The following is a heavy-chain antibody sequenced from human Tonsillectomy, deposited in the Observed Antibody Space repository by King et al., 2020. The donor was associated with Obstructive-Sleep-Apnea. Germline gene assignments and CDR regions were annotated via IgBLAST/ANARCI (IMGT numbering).Heavy chain of an antibody. CDR1: GGSISSYY. D-gene: IGHD2-2*01. CDR2: IYTSEST. V-gene: IGHV4-4*07. CDR3: AGGVVRAPSDWYFDL. Sequence: VQLQESGPGLVKPSETLSLTCTVSGGSISSYYWSWIRQPAGKGLEWIGRIYTSESTNYNPSLKSRVTMSVDTSKNQFSLKLSSVTAADTAVYYCAGGVVRAPSDWYFDLWGRGTLVTVSS. J-gene: IGHJ2*01.